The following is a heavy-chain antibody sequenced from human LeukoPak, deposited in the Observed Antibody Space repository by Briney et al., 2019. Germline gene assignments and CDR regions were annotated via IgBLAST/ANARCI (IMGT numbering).Heavy chain of an antibody. Sequence: GGSLRLSCTTSGFTFGDYAMSWFRRAPGKGLEWVSSISGSGNRTYYADSVKGRFTISRDNSKNTLFLQMNSLRTEDTAVYYCAKNLYCGGGSCYPSALGMDVWGQGTTVTVSS. D-gene: IGHD2-15*01. CDR3: AKNLYCGGGSCYPSALGMDV. J-gene: IGHJ6*02. V-gene: IGHV3-23*01. CDR2: ISGSGNRT. CDR1: GFTFGDYA.